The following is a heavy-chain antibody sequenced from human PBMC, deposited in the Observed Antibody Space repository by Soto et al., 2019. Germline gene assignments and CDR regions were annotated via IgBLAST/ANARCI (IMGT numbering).Heavy chain of an antibody. CDR2: ISYDGSNK. D-gene: IGHD6-19*01. Sequence: LRLSCAASVFTFSSYGMHWVRQAPGKGLEWVAVISYDGSNKYYADSVKGRFTISRDNSKNTLYLQMNSRRAEDTAVYYCAKDKSVAVAGTRGLGYWGQGTLVTVSS. CDR1: VFTFSSYG. J-gene: IGHJ4*02. CDR3: AKDKSVAVAGTRGLGY. V-gene: IGHV3-30*18.